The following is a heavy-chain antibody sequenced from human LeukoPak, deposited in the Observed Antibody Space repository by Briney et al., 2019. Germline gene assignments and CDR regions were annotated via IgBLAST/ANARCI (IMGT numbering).Heavy chain of an antibody. Sequence: GGSLRLSCAASGFTFSSYSMNWVRQAPGKGLEWVSYISSSSSTISYADSVKGRFTVSRDNAKSSLYLQMNSLRAEDTAVYYCARDVDRNYYYMDVWGKGTTATVSS. CDR3: ARDVDRNYYYMDV. CDR1: GFTFSSYS. J-gene: IGHJ6*03. D-gene: IGHD3/OR15-3a*01. V-gene: IGHV3-48*04. CDR2: ISSSSSTI.